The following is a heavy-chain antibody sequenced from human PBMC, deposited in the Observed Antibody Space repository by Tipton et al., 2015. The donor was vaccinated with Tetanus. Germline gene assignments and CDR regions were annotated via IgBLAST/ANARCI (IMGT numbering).Heavy chain of an antibody. J-gene: IGHJ3*01. CDR3: AREGQWLGSDAFDV. CDR2: ISSSGKTV. D-gene: IGHD6-19*01. Sequence: SLRLSCVASGFTFSDHYMSWIRQAPGKGLEWVSYISSSGKTVHYADAVKGRFTISRDSAKNSLYLQMNSLRADDTAVYYCAREGQWLGSDAFDVWGRGTMVTVSS. CDR1: GFTFSDHY. V-gene: IGHV3-11*01.